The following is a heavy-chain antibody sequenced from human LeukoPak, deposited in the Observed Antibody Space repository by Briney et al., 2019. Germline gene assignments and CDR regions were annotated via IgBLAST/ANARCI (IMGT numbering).Heavy chain of an antibody. J-gene: IGHJ4*02. CDR2: IYPGDSDT. D-gene: IGHD2-2*01. CDR3: ARLLVVPAADHPDY. V-gene: IGHV5-51*01. Sequence: GESLKISCKGSGYTFTSYWIAWVRQMPGKGLEWMGIIYPGDSDTRFSPSFQGQVTISADKSISTAYLQWSSLKASDTAMYYCARLLVVPAADHPDYWGQGTLVTVSS. CDR1: GYTFTSYW.